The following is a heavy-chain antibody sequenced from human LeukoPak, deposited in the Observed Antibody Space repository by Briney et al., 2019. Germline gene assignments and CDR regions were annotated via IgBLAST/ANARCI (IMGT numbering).Heavy chain of an antibody. CDR2: IKSKTDGGTT. CDR3: TTTDYYGSGSYYLDY. J-gene: IGHJ4*02. CDR1: GFTFSNAW. V-gene: IGHV3-15*01. Sequence: GGSLRLSCAASGFTFSNAWMSWVRQAPGKGLEWVGRIKSKTDGGTTDYAAPVKGRFTISRDDSKNTLYLQMNSLKTEDTAVYYCTTTDYYGSGSYYLDYWGQGTLVTVSS. D-gene: IGHD3-10*01.